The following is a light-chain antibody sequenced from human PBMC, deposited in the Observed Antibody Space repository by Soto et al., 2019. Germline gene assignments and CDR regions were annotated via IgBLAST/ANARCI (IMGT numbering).Light chain of an antibody. CDR1: RSDIGGYDH. CDR3: ASFTSRSALV. Sequence: LTHPASVSWSPGQSITISCTGTRSDIGGYDHVSWYQHHPGKVPKLIIFEVSNRPSGVSARFSASKSGNTASLTISGLQTEDEAHYYCASFTSRSALVFGSGTKVTVL. J-gene: IGLJ1*01. CDR2: EVS. V-gene: IGLV2-14*01.